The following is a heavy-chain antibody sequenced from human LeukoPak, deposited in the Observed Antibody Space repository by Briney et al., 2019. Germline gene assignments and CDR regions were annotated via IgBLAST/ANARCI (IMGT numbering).Heavy chain of an antibody. V-gene: IGHV1-46*01. CDR1: GYTFTGYY. CDR2: INPSGGST. D-gene: IGHD3-22*01. CDR3: ARENTYYYDSSGLRGPNWFDP. Sequence: ASVKVSCKASGYTFTGYYMHWVRQAPGQGLEWMGIINPSGGSTSYAQKFQGRVTMTRDTSTSTVYMELSSLRSEDTAVYYCARENTYYYDSSGLRGPNWFDPWGQGTLVTVSS. J-gene: IGHJ5*02.